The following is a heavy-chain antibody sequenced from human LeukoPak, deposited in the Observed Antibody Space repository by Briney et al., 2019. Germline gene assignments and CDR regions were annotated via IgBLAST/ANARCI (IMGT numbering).Heavy chain of an antibody. V-gene: IGHV1-2*02. D-gene: IGHD2-2*02. CDR3: ARRGCSSTSCYTGESFDP. CDR1: GYTFTGYY. J-gene: IGHJ5*02. Sequence: ASVKVSCKASGYTFTGYYMHWVRQAPGQGLEWMGWINPNSGGTNYAQKFQGRVTMTRDTSISTAYIELSRLRSDDTAVYYCARRGCSSTSCYTGESFDPWGQGTLVTVSS. CDR2: INPNSGGT.